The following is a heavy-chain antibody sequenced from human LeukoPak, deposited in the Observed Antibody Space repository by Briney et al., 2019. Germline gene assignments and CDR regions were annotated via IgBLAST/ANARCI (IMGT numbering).Heavy chain of an antibody. CDR2: IYSGGST. CDR3: ARICGGDCSFDY. J-gene: IGHJ4*02. V-gene: IGHV3-53*01. CDR1: GFTVSSNY. D-gene: IGHD2-21*01. Sequence: GGSLRLSCAASGFTVSSNYMSWVRQAPGKGLEWVSVIYSGGSTYYADSVKGRFTISRDNSKNTLYLQMNSLRAEDTAVYYCARICGGDCSFDYWGQGTLVTVSS.